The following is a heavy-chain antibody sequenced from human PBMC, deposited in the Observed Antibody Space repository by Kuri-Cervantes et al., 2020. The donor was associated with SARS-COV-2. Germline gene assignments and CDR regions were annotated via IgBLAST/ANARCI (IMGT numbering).Heavy chain of an antibody. D-gene: IGHD3-3*01. J-gene: IGHJ6*03. CDR1: GGSISSHY. CDR3: ARGVYDFWSGDLMSYYYYIDV. V-gene: IGHV4-59*11. CDR2: IYYSGST. Sequence: SETLSLTCTVSGGSISSHYWSWIRQPPGKGLEWIGYIYYSGSTNYNPSLKSRVTISVGTSKNQFSLKLSSVTAADTAVYYCARGVYDFWSGDLMSYYYYIDVWGKGTTVTVSS.